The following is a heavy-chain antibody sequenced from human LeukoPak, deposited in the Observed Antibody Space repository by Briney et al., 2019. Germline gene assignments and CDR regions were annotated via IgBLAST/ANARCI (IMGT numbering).Heavy chain of an antibody. V-gene: IGHV4-34*01. Sequence: SETLSVTCAVYGGSFSGYYWSWIRQPPGKGLEWIGEINHSGSTNYNPSLKSRVTISVDTSKNQFSLKLSSVTAADTAVYYCASGTTVTNYWGQGTLVTVSS. J-gene: IGHJ4*02. CDR2: INHSGST. CDR1: GGSFSGYY. CDR3: ASGTTVTNY. D-gene: IGHD4-17*01.